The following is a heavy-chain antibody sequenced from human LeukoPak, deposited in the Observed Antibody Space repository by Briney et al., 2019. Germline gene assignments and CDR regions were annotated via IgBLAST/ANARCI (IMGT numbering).Heavy chain of an antibody. V-gene: IGHV4-38-2*02. CDR3: ARELRFSFDY. D-gene: IGHD3-3*01. CDR1: GYSISSGYY. Sequence: SETLSLTCTVSGYSISSGYYWGWIRQPPGKGLEWIGSIYHSGSTYYNPSLKSRVTILVDTSKNQFSLKLSSVTAADTAVYYCARELRFSFDYWGQGTLVTVSS. J-gene: IGHJ4*02. CDR2: IYHSGST.